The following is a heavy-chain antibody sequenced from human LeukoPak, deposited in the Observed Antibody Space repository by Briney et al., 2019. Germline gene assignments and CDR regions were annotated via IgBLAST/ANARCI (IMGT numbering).Heavy chain of an antibody. V-gene: IGHV3-7*01. CDR1: GFTFSSYG. J-gene: IGHJ4*02. Sequence: PGGSLRLSCAASGFTFSSYGMHWVRQAPGEGLEWVASIKGDGSEKYYVDSVKGRFTISRDNAKNSLYLQMNSLRAEDTAVYYCARDRGWRSSGYYLYYFDFWGQGTLVTVSS. CDR2: IKGDGSEK. CDR3: ARDRGWRSSGYYLYYFDF. D-gene: IGHD3-22*01.